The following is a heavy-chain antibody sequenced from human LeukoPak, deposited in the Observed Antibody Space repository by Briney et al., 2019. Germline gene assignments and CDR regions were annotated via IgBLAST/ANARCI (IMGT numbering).Heavy chain of an antibody. Sequence: TGGSLRLSCAASGFTFSNYAMSWVRQAPGKGLEWVSGISGSSGSTYNADSVKGRFTISRDNSKNTLYLQVDSLRAEDTAVYYCARASVAGWYYFDYWGQGTLVTVSS. CDR1: GFTFSNYA. CDR2: ISGSSGST. CDR3: ARASVAGWYYFDY. V-gene: IGHV3-23*01. D-gene: IGHD6-19*01. J-gene: IGHJ4*02.